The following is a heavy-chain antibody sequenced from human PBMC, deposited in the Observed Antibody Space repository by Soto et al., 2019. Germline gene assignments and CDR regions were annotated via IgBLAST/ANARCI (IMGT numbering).Heavy chain of an antibody. J-gene: IGHJ4*02. V-gene: IGHV3-48*01. CDR3: ARDGTYYYSYYFDY. D-gene: IGHD3-10*01. CDR1: GFTFSSYS. CDR2: ISSSSSTI. Sequence: PGGSLRLSCAASGFTFSSYSMNWVRQAPGKGLEWVSYISSSSSTIYYADSVKGRFTISRDNAKNSLYLQMNSQRAEDTAVYYCARDGTYYYSYYFDYWGQGTLVTVSS.